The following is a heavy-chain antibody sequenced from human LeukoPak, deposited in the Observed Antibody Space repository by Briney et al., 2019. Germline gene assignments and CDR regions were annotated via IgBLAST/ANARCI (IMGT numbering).Heavy chain of an antibody. CDR2: ISAYNGNT. D-gene: IGHD4-17*01. V-gene: IGHV1-18*01. J-gene: IGHJ4*01. CDR3: ARDRVGGDLTGVSLY. CDR1: GYPFDNFG. Sequence: ASVKVSCKASGYPFDNFGLTWVRQAPGQGLEWMGWISAYNGNTHYAQKFRGRLTLTTETSTSTAYLELRSLKSDDTAVYYCARDRVGGDLTGVSLYWGQGTLVTVSS.